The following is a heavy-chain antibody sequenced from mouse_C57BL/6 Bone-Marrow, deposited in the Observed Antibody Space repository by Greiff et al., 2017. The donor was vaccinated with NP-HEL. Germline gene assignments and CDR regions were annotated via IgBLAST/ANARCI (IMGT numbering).Heavy chain of an antibody. CDR1: GYTFTSYW. CDR3: ATAQGMGPYFDY. CDR2: IDPSDSYT. V-gene: IGHV1-69*01. D-gene: IGHD3-2*02. J-gene: IGHJ2*01. Sequence: QVQLQQPGAELVMPGASVKLSCKASGYTFTSYWMHWVKQRPGQGLEWIGEIDPSDSYTNYNQKFKGKSTLTVDKSSSTAYMQLSSLTSEDSAVYYCATAQGMGPYFDYWGQGTTLTVSS.